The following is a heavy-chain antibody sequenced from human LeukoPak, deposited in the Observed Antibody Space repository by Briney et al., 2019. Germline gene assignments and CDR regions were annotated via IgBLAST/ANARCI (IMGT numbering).Heavy chain of an antibody. D-gene: IGHD6-19*01. CDR2: ISGSGGRT. CDR3: AMAVFGSGWTLDY. Sequence: GGGLRLSCAASGFTFISYAMSWVRQAPGKGLEWVSTISGSGGRTSYADSVKGRFNISRDNSKNTMYLQVNSLRAEDTAVYYCAMAVFGSGWTLDYWGQGTLVTVSS. V-gene: IGHV3-23*01. J-gene: IGHJ4*02. CDR1: GFTFISYA.